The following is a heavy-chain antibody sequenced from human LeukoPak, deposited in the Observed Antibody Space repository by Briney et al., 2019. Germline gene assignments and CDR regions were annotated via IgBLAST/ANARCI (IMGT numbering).Heavy chain of an antibody. CDR3: ARDRLEYLDY. CDR1: GGSISSGGYY. V-gene: IGHV4-31*03. CDR2: IYYSGGT. D-gene: IGHD1-1*01. J-gene: IGHJ4*02. Sequence: SETLSLTCTVSGGSISSGGYYWSWIRQHPGKGLEWIGYIYYSGGTYYNPSLKSRVTISVDTSKNQFSLKLSSVTAADTAVYYCARDRLEYLDYWGQGTLVTVSS.